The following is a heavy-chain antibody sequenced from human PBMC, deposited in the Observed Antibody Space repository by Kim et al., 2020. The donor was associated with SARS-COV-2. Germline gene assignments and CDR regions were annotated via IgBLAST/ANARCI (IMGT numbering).Heavy chain of an antibody. J-gene: IGHJ3*02. CDR2: INTNTGNP. D-gene: IGHD1-26*01. CDR3: ARDSANSGSSGGAFGAFDI. Sequence: ASVKVSCKASGYTFTSYAMNWVRQAPGQGLEWMGWINTNTGNPTYAQGFTGRFVFSLDTSVSTAYLQISSLKAEDTAVYYCARDSANSGSSGGAFGAFDIWGQGTMVTVSS. V-gene: IGHV7-4-1*02. CDR1: GYTFTSYA.